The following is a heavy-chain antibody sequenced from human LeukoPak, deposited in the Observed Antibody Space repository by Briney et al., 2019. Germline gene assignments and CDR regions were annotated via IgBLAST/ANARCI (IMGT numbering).Heavy chain of an antibody. J-gene: IGHJ4*02. CDR2: ISYDGSNK. D-gene: IGHD3-3*01. CDR1: GFTFSSYG. CDR3: AKDEFTYYDFWSGYPDFDY. Sequence: GGSLRLSCAASGFTFSSYGMHWVRQAPGKGLEWVAVISYDGSNKYYADSVKGRFTISRDNSKNTLYLQMNSLRAEDTAVYYCAKDEFTYYDFWSGYPDFDYWGQGTLVTVSS. V-gene: IGHV3-30*18.